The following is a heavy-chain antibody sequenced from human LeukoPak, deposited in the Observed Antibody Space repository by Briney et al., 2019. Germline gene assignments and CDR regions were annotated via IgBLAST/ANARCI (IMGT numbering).Heavy chain of an antibody. CDR2: IYPGDSDT. D-gene: IGHD5-24*01. J-gene: IGHJ3*02. V-gene: IGHV5-51*01. Sequence: GESLKISCKGSGYSFTSYWIGWVRQMPGKGLEWMGIIYPGDSDTRYSPSFQGQVTISADKSISTAYPQWSSLKASDTAMYYCARQGGDGYKADAFDIWGQGTMVTVSS. CDR1: GYSFTSYW. CDR3: ARQGGDGYKADAFDI.